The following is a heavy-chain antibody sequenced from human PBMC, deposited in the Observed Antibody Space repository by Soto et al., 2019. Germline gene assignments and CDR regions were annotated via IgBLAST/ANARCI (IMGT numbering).Heavy chain of an antibody. CDR3: ARVLCSSTSCYYYYYGMDV. Sequence: QVQLLQSEAEVKKPGSSVKVSCKASGGTFSSYAISWVRQAPGQGLEWMGGIIPIFGTENYAQKFQGRVTITADKSTSTAYMELSSLRSDDTAVYYCARVLCSSTSCYYYYYGMDVWGQGTTVTGSS. CDR2: IIPIFGTE. D-gene: IGHD2-2*01. CDR1: GGTFSSYA. J-gene: IGHJ6*02. V-gene: IGHV1-69*06.